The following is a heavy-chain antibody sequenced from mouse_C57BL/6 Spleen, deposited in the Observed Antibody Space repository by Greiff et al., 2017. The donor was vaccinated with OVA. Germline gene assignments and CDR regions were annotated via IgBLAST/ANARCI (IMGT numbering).Heavy chain of an antibody. D-gene: IGHD1-1*02. J-gene: IGHJ1*03. V-gene: IGHV1-82*01. CDR1: GYAFSSSW. CDR2: IYPGGGDT. CDR3: ARYYGGRHWYFDV. Sequence: QVQLKQSGPELVKPGASVKISCKASGYAFSSSWMNWVKQRPGKGLEWIGRIYPGGGDTNYNGKFKSKATLTADKSSSTAYMQLSSLTSEDSAVYFCARYYGGRHWYFDVWGTGTTVTVSS.